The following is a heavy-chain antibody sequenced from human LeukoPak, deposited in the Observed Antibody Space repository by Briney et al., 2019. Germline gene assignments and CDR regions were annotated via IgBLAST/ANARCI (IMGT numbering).Heavy chain of an antibody. CDR3: ARVAITMVRGVLDY. CDR1: EFTFSSYA. V-gene: IGHV3-30-3*01. Sequence: GRSLRLSCAASEFTFSSYAMHWVRQAPGKGLEWVAVISYDGSNKYYADSVKGRFTISRDNSKNTLYLQMNSLRAEDTAVYYCARVAITMVRGVLDYWGQGTLVTVSS. D-gene: IGHD3-10*01. J-gene: IGHJ4*02. CDR2: ISYDGSNK.